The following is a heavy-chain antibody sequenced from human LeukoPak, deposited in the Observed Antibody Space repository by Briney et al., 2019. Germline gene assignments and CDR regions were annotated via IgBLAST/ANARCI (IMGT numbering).Heavy chain of an antibody. V-gene: IGHV3-9*01. CDR1: GFTFDDYA. Sequence: GGSPRLSCAASGFTFDDYAMHWVRQAPGKGLEWVSGISWNSGSTGYADSVKGRFTISRDNAKNSLYLQMNSLRAEDTALYYCAKDRPSKYYYGSGSGMDVWGQGTTVTVSS. CDR3: AKDRPSKYYYGSGSGMDV. J-gene: IGHJ6*02. D-gene: IGHD3-10*01. CDR2: ISWNSGST.